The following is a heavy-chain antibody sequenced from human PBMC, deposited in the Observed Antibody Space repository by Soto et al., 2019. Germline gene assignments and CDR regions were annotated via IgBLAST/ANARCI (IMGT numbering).Heavy chain of an antibody. CDR1: GYTFTGYY. Sequence: ASVKVSCKASGYTFTGYYMHWVRQAPGQGLEWMGWINPNSGGTNYAQKFQGWVTMTRDTSISTAYMELSRLRSDDTAVYYCARASIAVAGYYFDYWGQGTLVPVSS. V-gene: IGHV1-2*04. CDR3: ARASIAVAGYYFDY. J-gene: IGHJ4*02. D-gene: IGHD6-19*01. CDR2: INPNSGGT.